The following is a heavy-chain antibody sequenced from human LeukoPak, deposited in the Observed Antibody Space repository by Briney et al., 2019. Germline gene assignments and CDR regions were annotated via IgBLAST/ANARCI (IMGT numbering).Heavy chain of an antibody. D-gene: IGHD1-26*01. CDR2: ISGSGGST. Sequence: GRSLRLSCAASGFTFSSYAMSWVRQAPGKGLEWVSAISGSGGSTYYADSVKGRFTISRDNSKNTLYLQMNSLRAEDTAVYYCAKDIAGMGATSDYWGQGTLVTVSS. CDR1: GFTFSSYA. CDR3: AKDIAGMGATSDY. V-gene: IGHV3-23*01. J-gene: IGHJ4*02.